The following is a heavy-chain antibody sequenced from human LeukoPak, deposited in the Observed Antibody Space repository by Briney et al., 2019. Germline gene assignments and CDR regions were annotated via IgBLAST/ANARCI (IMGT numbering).Heavy chain of an antibody. D-gene: IGHD4/OR15-4a*01. V-gene: IGHV3-23*01. J-gene: IGHJ4*02. CDR3: TKRTAGAKGYFEY. CDR1: GFTFSNHA. CDR2: FSDVT. Sequence: GGSLRLSCAASGFTFSNHAMSWVRQAPGKGLEWVSSFSDVTYYADSVKGRFTISRDNSKNTLYLQMNNLRVEDTAVYYCTKRTAGAKGYFEYWGQGTLVTVSS.